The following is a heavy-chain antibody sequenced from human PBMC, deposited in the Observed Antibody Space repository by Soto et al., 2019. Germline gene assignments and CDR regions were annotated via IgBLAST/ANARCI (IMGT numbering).Heavy chain of an antibody. CDR1: GFTFDDYA. J-gene: IGHJ4*02. D-gene: IGHD5-12*01. V-gene: IGHV3-9*01. Sequence: EVQLVESGGGLVQPGRSLRLSCAASGFTFDDYAMHWDRQAPGKGLEWVSGISWNSGSIGYADSVKGRFTISRDNAKNSLYLQMNSLRAEDTALYYCAKGGTRWLQLAADYWGQGTLVTVSS. CDR3: AKGGTRWLQLAADY. CDR2: ISWNSGSI.